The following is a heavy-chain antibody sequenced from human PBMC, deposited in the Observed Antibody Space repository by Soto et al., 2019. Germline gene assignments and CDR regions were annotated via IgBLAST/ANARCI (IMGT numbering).Heavy chain of an antibody. J-gene: IGHJ6*02. Sequence: SETLFLTCTVSGGSISSGGYYWSWIRQHPGKGLEWIGYIYYSGSTYYNPSLKSRVTISVDTSKNQFSLKLSSVTAADTAVYYCARDHTGSGSYYNGGGYYYYGMDVWGQGTTVTVSS. CDR3: ARDHTGSGSYYNGGGYYYYGMDV. V-gene: IGHV4-31*03. CDR2: IYYSGST. CDR1: GGSISSGGYY. D-gene: IGHD3-10*01.